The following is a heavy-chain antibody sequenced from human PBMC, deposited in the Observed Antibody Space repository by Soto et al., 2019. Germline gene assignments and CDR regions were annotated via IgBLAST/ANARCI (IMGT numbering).Heavy chain of an antibody. D-gene: IGHD5-12*01. J-gene: IGHJ6*02. V-gene: IGHV4-59*01. CDR2: IYYSGST. CDR1: GGSISSYY. CDR3: AREYSGYDMYYYYYGMDV. Sequence: PSETLSLTCTVSGGSISSYYWSWIRQPPGKGLEWIGYIYYSGSTNYNPSLKSRVTISVDTSKNQFSLKLSSVTAADTAVYYCAREYSGYDMYYYYYGMDVWGQGTTVTVSS.